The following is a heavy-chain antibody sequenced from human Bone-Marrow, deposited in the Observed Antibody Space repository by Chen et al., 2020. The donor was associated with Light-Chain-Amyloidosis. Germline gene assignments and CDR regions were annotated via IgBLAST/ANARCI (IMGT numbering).Heavy chain of an antibody. CDR2: FAPEDAKT. Sequence: QVHLVQSGAEVKKPGASVKVACKISGYSLTDLAIHWVRQAPGKGLEWMGGFAPEDAKTTLAQKFQGRVTVTEDTSADTAYLQLSSLRSEDTAVYYCAPGPLHTITPHFWGQGTLVTVSS. D-gene: IGHD1-20*01. CDR1: GYSLTDLA. CDR3: APGPLHTITPHF. V-gene: IGHV1-24*01. J-gene: IGHJ4*02.